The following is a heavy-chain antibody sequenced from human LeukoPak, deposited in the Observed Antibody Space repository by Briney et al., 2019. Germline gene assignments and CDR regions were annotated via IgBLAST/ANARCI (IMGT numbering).Heavy chain of an antibody. J-gene: IGHJ4*02. CDR2: ITGSGGST. CDR1: GFTFSSYA. D-gene: IGHD6-19*01. V-gene: IGHV3-23*01. CDR3: AKAGQWLVPFGYFDY. Sequence: PGGSLRLSCAASGFTFSSYAMSWVRQAPGKGLEWVSAITGSGGSTYYADSVKGRFTISRDNSKNTLYLQMNSLRAEDTAVYYCAKAGQWLVPFGYFDYWGQGTLVTVSS.